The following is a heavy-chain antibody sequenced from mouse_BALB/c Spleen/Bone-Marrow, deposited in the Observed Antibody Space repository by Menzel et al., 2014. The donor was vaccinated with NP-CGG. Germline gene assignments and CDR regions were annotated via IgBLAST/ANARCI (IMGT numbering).Heavy chain of an antibody. J-gene: IGHJ3*01. D-gene: IGHD1-1*01. CDR3: ARAVYGSTYDGFAY. CDR2: ISTYSGNT. Sequence: VKVVESGPELVRPGVSVKISCKGSGYTFTDYAMHWVKQSHAKSLEWIGVISTYSGNTNYNQKFKGKATMTVDKSSSTVYMEPARSTSEHSAIYYGARAVYGSTYDGFAYWGQGTLVTVSA. CDR1: GYTFTDYA. V-gene: IGHV1-67*01.